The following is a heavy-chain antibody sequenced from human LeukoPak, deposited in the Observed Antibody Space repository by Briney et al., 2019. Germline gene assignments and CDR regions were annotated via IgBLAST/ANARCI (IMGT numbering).Heavy chain of an antibody. D-gene: IGHD3-22*01. CDR3: ARSSYQYDSSSYFSQRGPPKSYYYIDV. Sequence: PSETLSLTCAVSGGSISRYDWNWIRHRPGKGLDWIGHISYSGRTNYNPSHKGRVTISADSSNNQIFLKMTSVTAADAAVYYCARSSYQYDSSSYFSQRGPPKSYYYIDVWGKGTTVTVSS. V-gene: IGHV4-59*01. CDR2: ISYSGRT. CDR1: GGSISRYD. J-gene: IGHJ6*03.